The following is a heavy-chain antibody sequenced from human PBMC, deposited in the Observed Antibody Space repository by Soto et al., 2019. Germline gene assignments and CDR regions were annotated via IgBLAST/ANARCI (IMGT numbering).Heavy chain of an antibody. Sequence: VGSLRLSCAASGFTFSSFALSWVRQAPGKGLEWVSAISGSGDGTDYADSVKGRFTISRDNSKNTLYLQMNSLRAEDTAVYYCAGPGYSSQDYWGQGALVTVSS. D-gene: IGHD5-18*01. CDR1: GFTFSSFA. CDR2: ISGSGDGT. J-gene: IGHJ4*02. V-gene: IGHV3-23*01. CDR3: AGPGYSSQDY.